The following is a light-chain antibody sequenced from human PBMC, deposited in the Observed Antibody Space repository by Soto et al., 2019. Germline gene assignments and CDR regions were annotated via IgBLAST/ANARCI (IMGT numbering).Light chain of an antibody. CDR3: QHYNSYPWT. V-gene: IGKV1-5*03. CDR1: QNIDRW. J-gene: IGKJ1*01. Sequence: DIQMTQSPSTLSASVGDRVTITCRASQNIDRWLAWYQQKPGKAPNLLIYGASSLESGVPSRFSGSGSGTEFTLTISSLRPDDFATYYCQHYNSYPWTFGQVTKVEIK. CDR2: GAS.